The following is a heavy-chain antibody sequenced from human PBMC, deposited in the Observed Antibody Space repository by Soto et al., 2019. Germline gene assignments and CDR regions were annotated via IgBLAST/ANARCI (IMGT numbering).Heavy chain of an antibody. V-gene: IGHV4-30-2*01. CDR2: IYHSGST. CDR1: GGSISSGGYS. D-gene: IGHD2-15*01. J-gene: IGHJ5*02. CDR3: ARQYCSGGSCYRTGWFDP. Sequence: QLQLQESGSGLVKPSQTLSLTCAVSGGSISSGGYSWSWIRQPPGKGLEWIGYIYHSGSTYYNPSLKSRVTRSVDRSKNQFSLKLSSVTAADTAVYYCARQYCSGGSCYRTGWFDPWGQGTLVTVSS.